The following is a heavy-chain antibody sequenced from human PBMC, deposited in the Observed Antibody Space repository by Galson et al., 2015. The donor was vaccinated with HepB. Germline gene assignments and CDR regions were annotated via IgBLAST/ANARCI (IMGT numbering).Heavy chain of an antibody. D-gene: IGHD6-13*01. V-gene: IGHV3-30-3*01. CDR1: GFTFSSYA. Sequence: SLRLPCAASGFTFSSYAMHWVRQAPGKGLEWVAVISYDGSNKYYADSVKGRFTISRDNSKNTLYLQMNSLRAEDTAVYYCARDRPAAGTGYYYYGMDVWGQGTTVTVSS. J-gene: IGHJ6*02. CDR3: ARDRPAAGTGYYYYGMDV. CDR2: ISYDGSNK.